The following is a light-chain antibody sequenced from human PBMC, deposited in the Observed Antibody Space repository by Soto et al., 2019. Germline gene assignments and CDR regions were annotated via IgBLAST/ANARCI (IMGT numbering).Light chain of an antibody. CDR2: DAS. J-gene: IGKJ1*01. V-gene: IGKV1-5*01. Sequence: DIQMTQSPSTLSASVGDRVTITCRASQSISSWLAWYQQKPGKAPKLLIYDASSLESGVPSRFSGSGSGTEFTLTISSLQPDDSATYYCQQYNSYSPWTFGQGTKVEIK. CDR3: QQYNSYSPWT. CDR1: QSISSW.